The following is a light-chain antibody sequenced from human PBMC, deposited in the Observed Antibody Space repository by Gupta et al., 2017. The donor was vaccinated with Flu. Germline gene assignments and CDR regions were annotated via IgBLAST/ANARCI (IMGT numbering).Light chain of an antibody. J-gene: IGKJ1*01. CDR2: VAS. CDR3: RQSYSSPPT. CDR1: QRISSF. Sequence: PSSLSASVGDRVTITCRASQRISSFLNSYQQKPGTAPKLLVSVASSFQSGVPPKIRGSSSKTAFTLTIISLLPEDFATYFCRQSYSSPPTFGHGTKVEIK. V-gene: IGKV1-39*01.